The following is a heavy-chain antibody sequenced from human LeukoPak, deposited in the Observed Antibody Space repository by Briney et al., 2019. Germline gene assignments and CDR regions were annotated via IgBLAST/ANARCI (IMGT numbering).Heavy chain of an antibody. CDR2: ISRTSEST. V-gene: IGHV3-23*01. D-gene: IGHD3-10*01. J-gene: IGHJ4*02. CDR3: AANYYDSGSSPY. Sequence: GGSLRLSCAASGFSFNTYSMTWVRQAPGKGLEWVSIISRTSESTFYADSVKGRFTISRDNSKNTLYLQMNSLRAEDTAVYYCAANYYDSGSSPYWGQGTLVTVSS. CDR1: GFSFNTYS.